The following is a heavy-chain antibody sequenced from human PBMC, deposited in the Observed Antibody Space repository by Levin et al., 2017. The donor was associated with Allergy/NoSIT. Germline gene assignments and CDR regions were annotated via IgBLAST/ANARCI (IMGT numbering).Heavy chain of an antibody. V-gene: IGHV3-74*01. D-gene: IGHD2-2*01. CDR1: GFTFCNYW. Sequence: LSLTCAASGFTFCNYWMHWVRQAPGKGLVWVLHINSDGSNTNYADSVKGRFTISRDNAKNTLYLQMNSLRDEGTAVYYCARGGCSSTSCLDNWGQGTLVTVSP. J-gene: IGHJ4*02. CDR2: INSDGSNT. CDR3: ARGGCSSTSCLDN.